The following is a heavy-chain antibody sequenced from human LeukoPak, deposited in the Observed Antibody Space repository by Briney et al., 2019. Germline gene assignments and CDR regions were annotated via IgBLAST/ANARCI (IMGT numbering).Heavy chain of an antibody. CDR2: IYYSGNT. J-gene: IGHJ4*02. V-gene: IGHV4-59*01. D-gene: IGHD3-10*01. CDR3: AREDSITSTFDY. CDR1: GGSTINYY. Sequence: PSETLSLTCTASGGSTINYYWNWIRQPPVKGLEWIGYIYYSGNTNYNPSLKSRVAISVDTSKKQVSLKLSSMTAADTAVYYCAREDSITSTFDYWGQGALVTVSS.